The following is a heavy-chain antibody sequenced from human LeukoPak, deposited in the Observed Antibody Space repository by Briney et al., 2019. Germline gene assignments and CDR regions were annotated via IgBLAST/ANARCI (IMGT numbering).Heavy chain of an antibody. CDR1: GFTFSSYA. Sequence: GGSLRLSCAASGFTFSSYAMSWVRQAPGKGLEWVSAISGSGGSTYYADSVKGRFTISRDNSKNTLYLQMNSLRAEDTAVYYCAKDFAAGLLRLDAFDIWGQGTMVTVPS. CDR3: AKDFAAGLLRLDAFDI. CDR2: ISGSGGST. V-gene: IGHV3-23*01. D-gene: IGHD5/OR15-5a*01. J-gene: IGHJ3*02.